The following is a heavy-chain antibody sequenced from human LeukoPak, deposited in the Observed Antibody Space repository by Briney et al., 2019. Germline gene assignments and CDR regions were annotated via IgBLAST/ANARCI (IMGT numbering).Heavy chain of an antibody. CDR2: IYSGGST. CDR3: ARRAGDYSHPYDY. J-gene: IGHJ4*02. CDR1: GLAVSSNC. D-gene: IGHD3-22*01. V-gene: IGHV3-53*01. Sequence: GGSLRLSCAASGLAVSSNCMSWVRQAPGKGLEWVSFIYSGGSTYYTDSVKGRFTISRDNSKNTLYLQMNSLRAEDTAVYYCARRAGDYSHPYDYWGQGILVTVSS.